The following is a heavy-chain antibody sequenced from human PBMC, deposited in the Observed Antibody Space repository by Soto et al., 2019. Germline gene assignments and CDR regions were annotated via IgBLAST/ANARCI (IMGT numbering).Heavy chain of an antibody. CDR1: GGSISSGDYY. CDR2: IYYSGST. V-gene: IGHV4-30-4*01. Sequence: QVQLQESGPGLVKPSQTLSLTCTVSGGSISSGDYYWSWIRQPPVKGLEGIGYIYYSGSTYYNPSLKRLVNIAVDPSNNQFSLKLSSVTAADTAVYYCAGRNSSGYSPFDYWGQGTLVTVSS. D-gene: IGHD3-22*01. J-gene: IGHJ4*02. CDR3: AGRNSSGYSPFDY.